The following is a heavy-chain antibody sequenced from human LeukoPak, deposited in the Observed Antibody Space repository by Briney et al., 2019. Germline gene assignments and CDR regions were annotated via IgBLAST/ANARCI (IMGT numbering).Heavy chain of an antibody. V-gene: IGHV1-2*02. CDR1: GYTFTSYG. CDR3: AMLHYFDY. CDR2: INPNSGGT. J-gene: IGHJ4*02. Sequence: ASVKVSCKASGYTFTSYGISWVRQAPGQGLEWMGWINPNSGGTNYAQKFQGRVTMTRDTSISTAYMELSRLRSDDTAVYYCAMLHYFDYWGQGTLVTVSS.